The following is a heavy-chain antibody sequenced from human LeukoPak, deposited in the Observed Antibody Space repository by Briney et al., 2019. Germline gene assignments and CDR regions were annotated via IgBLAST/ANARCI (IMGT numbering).Heavy chain of an antibody. D-gene: IGHD6-13*01. V-gene: IGHV4-34*01. CDR2: INHSGST. Sequence: PSETLSLTCAVYGGSFSGYYWSWIRQPPGKGLEWIGEINHSGSTNYNPSLKSRVTISVDTSKNQFSLKLSSVTAADTAVYYCARGLIAAAGHYYFDYWGQGTLVTVSS. CDR1: GGSFSGYY. CDR3: ARGLIAAAGHYYFDY. J-gene: IGHJ4*02.